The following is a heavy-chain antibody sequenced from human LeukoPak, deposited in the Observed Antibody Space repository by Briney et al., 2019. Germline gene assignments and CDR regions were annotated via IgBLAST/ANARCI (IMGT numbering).Heavy chain of an antibody. CDR1: GGSISSGGYY. D-gene: IGHD5-18*01. J-gene: IGHJ6*02. CDR3: ARLDTSLVKYGMDV. Sequence: SQTLSLTCTVSGGSISSGGYYWSWIRQHPGKGLEWIGYIYYSGSTNYNPSLESRVTISVDTSKNQFSLKLSSVTAADTAVYYCARLDTSLVKYGMDVWGQGTTVTVSS. CDR2: IYYSGST. V-gene: IGHV4-61*08.